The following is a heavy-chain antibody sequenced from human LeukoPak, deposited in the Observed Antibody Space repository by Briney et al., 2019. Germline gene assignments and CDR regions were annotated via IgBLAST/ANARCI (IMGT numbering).Heavy chain of an antibody. V-gene: IGHV4-34*01. Sequence: PSETLSLTCAVYGGSFSGYYWRWIRQPPGKGLEWIGEINHSGSTNYNPSLKSRVTISVGTSKNQSSLKLSSVTAADTAVYYCAVRGSLWSGYLRGKYYFDYWGQGTLVTVSS. CDR2: INHSGST. CDR1: GGSFSGYY. J-gene: IGHJ4*02. D-gene: IGHD3-3*01. CDR3: AVRGSLWSGYLRGKYYFDY.